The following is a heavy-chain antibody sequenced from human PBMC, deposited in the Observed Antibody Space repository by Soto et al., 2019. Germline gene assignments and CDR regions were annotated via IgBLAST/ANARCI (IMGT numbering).Heavy chain of an antibody. V-gene: IGHV3-74*01. CDR2: INSDGSST. CDR1: GFTFSSYW. J-gene: IGHJ6*02. D-gene: IGHD6-19*01. CDR3: AGGIAVAGNIYYYCYGMDV. Sequence: EVQLVESGGGLVQPGGSLRLSCAASGFTFSSYWMHWVRQAPGKGLVWVSRINSDGSSTSYADSVKGRFTISRDNAKNTRYLQMNSLSAADTAVYYCAGGIAVAGNIYYYCYGMDVWGQGTTVTVAS.